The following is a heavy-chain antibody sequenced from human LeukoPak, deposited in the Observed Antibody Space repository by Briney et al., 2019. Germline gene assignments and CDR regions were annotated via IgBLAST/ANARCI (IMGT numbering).Heavy chain of an antibody. J-gene: IGHJ3*02. V-gene: IGHV3-48*03. D-gene: IGHD3-10*01. Sequence: GGSLRLSCAASGFTISSYEMNWVRQAPGKGLEWVSHISSSGTDIIYADSVKGRFTISRDNAKNSLSLQMNSLRAEDTAVYYCARGGSFDIWGQGTMVTVSS. CDR3: ARGGSFDI. CDR1: GFTISSYE. CDR2: ISSSGTDI.